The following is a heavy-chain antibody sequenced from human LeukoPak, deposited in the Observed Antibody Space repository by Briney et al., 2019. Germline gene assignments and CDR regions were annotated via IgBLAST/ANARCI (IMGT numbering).Heavy chain of an antibody. V-gene: IGHV1-69*02. CDR2: IIPILGIA. CDR3: ARAEYSSSRNWFDP. Sequence: SVKVSCKASGGTFSSYTISWVRQAPGQGLEWMGRIIPILGIANYAQKFQGRVTITADESTSTAYMELSSLRSEDTAVYYCARAEYSSSRNWFDPWGQGTLVTVSS. CDR1: GGTFSSYT. J-gene: IGHJ5*02. D-gene: IGHD6-13*01.